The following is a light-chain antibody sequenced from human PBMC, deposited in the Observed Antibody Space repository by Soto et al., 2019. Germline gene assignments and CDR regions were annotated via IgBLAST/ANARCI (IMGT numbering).Light chain of an antibody. CDR3: QLYGSSART. V-gene: IGKV3-20*01. CDR1: QTVSSNS. Sequence: EIVLTQSPGTLSLSPGERATLSCRASQTVSSNSLAWYHQKPGRAPRLLIYGASSRATGIPDRFSGSGSGTDFTLTISRLEPEDFAVYYCQLYGSSARTFGQGTKVEIK. J-gene: IGKJ1*01. CDR2: GAS.